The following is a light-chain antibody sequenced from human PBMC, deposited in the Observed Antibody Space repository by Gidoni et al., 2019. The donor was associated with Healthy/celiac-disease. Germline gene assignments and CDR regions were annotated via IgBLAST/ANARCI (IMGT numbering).Light chain of an antibody. V-gene: IGKV1-5*01. J-gene: IGKJ4*01. Sequence: DIQLTQSPSTLSASVGDIVTITCLASQSISSWLVWYQQKPGKAPKLLIYDASSLESGVTSRFIGSGSGTEFTLTISSLQPDDFATYYCQQYNSYSALTFGGGTKVEIK. CDR1: QSISSW. CDR2: DAS. CDR3: QQYNSYSALT.